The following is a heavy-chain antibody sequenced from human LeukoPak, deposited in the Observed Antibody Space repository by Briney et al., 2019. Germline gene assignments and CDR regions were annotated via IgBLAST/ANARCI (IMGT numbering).Heavy chain of an antibody. J-gene: IGHJ4*02. Sequence: SVKASCKASGGTFSSNVISWVRQAPGQGLEWMGRIIPIIGTPDYAQKFQGRVTITADKSTNTAYMELTSLKYEDTAVYYCARAGGSSWYVSLYYWGQGTLVTVSS. CDR2: IIPIIGTP. CDR1: GGTFSSNV. CDR3: ARAGGSSWYVSLYY. V-gene: IGHV1-69*04. D-gene: IGHD6-13*01.